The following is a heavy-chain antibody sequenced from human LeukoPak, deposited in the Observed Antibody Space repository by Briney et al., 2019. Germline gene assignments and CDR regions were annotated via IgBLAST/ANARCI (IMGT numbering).Heavy chain of an antibody. CDR3: ARVYYDFWTYYYGMDV. V-gene: IGHV1-18*01. CDR1: GYTFTSYG. CDR2: ISAYNGNT. Sequence: ASVKVSCKASGYTFTSYGISWVRQAPGQGLEWMGWISAYNGNTIYAQKLQGRVTMTTDTSTSTAYMELRSLRSDDTAVYYCARVYYDFWTYYYGMDVWGQGTTVTVSS. D-gene: IGHD3-3*01. J-gene: IGHJ6*02.